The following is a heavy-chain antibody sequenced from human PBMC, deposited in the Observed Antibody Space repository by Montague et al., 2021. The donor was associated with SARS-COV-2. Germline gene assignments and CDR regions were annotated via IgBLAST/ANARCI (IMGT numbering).Heavy chain of an antibody. V-gene: IGHV4-34*01. CDR1: GGSFSRYY. CDR2: ISQSGNT. D-gene: IGHD2-2*02. Sequence: SETLSLTCAVSGGSFSRYYWSWIRQPPGKGLEWIGEISQSGNTKYNPSLQSRVSMSFDTSRNQFSLKVSSVTAADTAIYYCARLGDGIVPSPILGLGPYYSFYYMDVWGKGTTVTVSS. CDR3: ARLGDGIVPSPILGLGPYYSFYYMDV. J-gene: IGHJ6*03.